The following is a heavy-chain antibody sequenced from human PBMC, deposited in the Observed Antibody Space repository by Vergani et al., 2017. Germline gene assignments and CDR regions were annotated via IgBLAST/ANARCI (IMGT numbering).Heavy chain of an antibody. CDR3: ARVVPYDFWSGYYIGHFDY. Sequence: QVQLQESGPGLVKPSETLSLTCTVSGGSISSYYWSWIRQPPGKGLEWIGYIYYSGSTNYNPSLKSRVTIPVDTSKNQFSLKLSSVTAADTAVYYCARVVPYDFWSGYYIGHFDYWGQGTLVTVSS. V-gene: IGHV4-59*01. D-gene: IGHD3-3*01. J-gene: IGHJ4*02. CDR2: IYYSGST. CDR1: GGSISSYY.